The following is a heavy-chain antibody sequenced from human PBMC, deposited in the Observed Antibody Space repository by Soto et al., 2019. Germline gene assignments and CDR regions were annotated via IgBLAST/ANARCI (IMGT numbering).Heavy chain of an antibody. CDR2: INAGNGDR. D-gene: IGHD6-19*01. V-gene: IGHV1-3*01. Sequence: QVQLIQSGAEVKKPGASVKVSCKASGYTFTNYAIHWVRQAPGQSLEWMGWINAGNGDRKYSQTFQGRVTITRDTSATTAYMELSLISEDTAMYYCARGRWERSGWYCLDYWGQGTLVTVSS. CDR3: ARGRWERSGWYCLDY. J-gene: IGHJ4*02. CDR1: GYTFTNYA.